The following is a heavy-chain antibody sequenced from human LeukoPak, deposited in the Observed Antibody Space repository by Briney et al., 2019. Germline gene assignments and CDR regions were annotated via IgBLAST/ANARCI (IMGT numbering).Heavy chain of an antibody. D-gene: IGHD2-15*01. J-gene: IGHJ2*01. CDR3: ARGVAMGNSGLWYFDL. CDR2: INTDGSST. Sequence: GGSLRLSCAASGFTFSSYWMHWVRQAPGKGLVWVSRINTDGSSTSYADSVKGRFTISRDNAKNSLYLQMNSLRAEDTAVYYCARGVAMGNSGLWYFDLWGRGTLVTVSS. V-gene: IGHV3-74*01. CDR1: GFTFSSYW.